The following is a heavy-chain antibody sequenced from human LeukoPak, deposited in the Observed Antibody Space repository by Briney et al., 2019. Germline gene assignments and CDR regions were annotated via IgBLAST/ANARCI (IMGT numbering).Heavy chain of an antibody. CDR3: ARDYGDYHSHWFDP. D-gene: IGHD4-17*01. CDR1: GGTFSSYA. CDR2: IIPIFGTA. V-gene: IGHV1-69*01. J-gene: IGHJ5*02. Sequence: SVKVSCKASGGTFSSYAISWVRQAPGQGLEWMGGIIPIFGTANYAQKFQGRVTITADESTSTAYMELSSLRSEDTAVYYCARDYGDYHSHWFDPWGQGTLVTVAA.